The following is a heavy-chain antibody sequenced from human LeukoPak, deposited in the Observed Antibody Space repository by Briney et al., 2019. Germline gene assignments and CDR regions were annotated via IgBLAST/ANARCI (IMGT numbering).Heavy chain of an antibody. CDR3: ARGRWDGPFDP. Sequence: ASVKVSCKASGYTFTSYYMHWVRQAPGQGLEWMGTINPSGGSTSYAQKFQGRVTMTRDTSTSTVYVELSSLRSEDTAVYYCARGRWDGPFDPWGQGTLVTVSS. CDR1: GYTFTSYY. D-gene: IGHD1-26*01. J-gene: IGHJ5*02. V-gene: IGHV1-46*01. CDR2: INPSGGST.